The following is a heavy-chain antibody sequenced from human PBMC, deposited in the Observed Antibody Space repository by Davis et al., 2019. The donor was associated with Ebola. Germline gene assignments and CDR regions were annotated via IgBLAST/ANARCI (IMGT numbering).Heavy chain of an antibody. CDR3: ARDFYDFYNYGMDV. J-gene: IGHJ6*02. Sequence: SVKVSCKASGGTFSSYAISWVRQAPGQGLEWMGRIIPILGIANYAQKFQGRVTITRDTSASTAYMELSSLRSEDTAVYYCARDFYDFYNYGMDVWGQGTTVTVSS. CDR2: IIPILGIA. V-gene: IGHV1-69*04. CDR1: GGTFSSYA. D-gene: IGHD3-3*01.